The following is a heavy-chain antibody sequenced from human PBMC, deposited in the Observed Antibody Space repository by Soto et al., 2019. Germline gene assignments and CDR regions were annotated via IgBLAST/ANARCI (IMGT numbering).Heavy chain of an antibody. Sequence: QITLKESGPPLVTATQTLTLTCSFSGFSLNTPGTGVNWVRQPPGKALEWLALIYWDDDERYSPSLKTRLTITKDPSKNQVVLVMTSMDPADTGTYYCARSHSTSLREFYYGLDVWGQGTTVTVSS. CDR2: IYWDDDE. J-gene: IGHJ6*02. V-gene: IGHV2-5*02. D-gene: IGHD2-2*01. CDR3: ARSHSTSLREFYYGLDV. CDR1: GFSLNTPGTG.